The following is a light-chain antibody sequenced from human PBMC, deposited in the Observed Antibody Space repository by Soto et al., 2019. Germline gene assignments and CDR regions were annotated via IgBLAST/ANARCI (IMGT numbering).Light chain of an antibody. J-gene: IGLJ1*01. V-gene: IGLV2-23*01. Sequence: QSVLTQPASVSGSPGQSITISCTGTNNLVSWYQQHPGKAPKVVVYEGTKRPSGVSNRFSGSNSGGTASLTISGLQAKEEASYFCCAYVGARSYVFGTGTKVTVL. CDR2: EGT. CDR3: CAYVGARSYV. CDR1: NNL.